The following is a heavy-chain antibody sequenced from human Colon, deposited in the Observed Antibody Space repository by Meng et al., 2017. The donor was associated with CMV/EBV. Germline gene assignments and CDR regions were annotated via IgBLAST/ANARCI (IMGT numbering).Heavy chain of an antibody. V-gene: IGHV3-21*01. CDR3: GACSSASCYMGGF. CDR2: ITSSSTYI. CDR1: GFAFSTYT. D-gene: IGHD2-2*02. Sequence: GESLKISCAASGFAFSTYTMNWVRQAPGKGLECVSSITSSSTYIYYADSLEGRFTISRDNAKKSLYLQMDSLRAEDTAVYYCGACSSASCYMGGFWGQGTLVTVSS. J-gene: IGHJ1*01.